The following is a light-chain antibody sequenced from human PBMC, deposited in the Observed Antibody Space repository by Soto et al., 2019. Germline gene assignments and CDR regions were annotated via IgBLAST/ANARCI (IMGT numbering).Light chain of an antibody. V-gene: IGKV1-5*01. J-gene: IGKJ1*01. Sequence: DIRMTQSPSILSASVGDRVAITCRASQTISTWLAWYQLKPGKAPKLLIFDASSLESGVPSRFGGSGSGTDFTLTISSLQPDDFATYYCQQYNTYSWTFGQGTKVEVK. CDR3: QQYNTYSWT. CDR1: QTISTW. CDR2: DAS.